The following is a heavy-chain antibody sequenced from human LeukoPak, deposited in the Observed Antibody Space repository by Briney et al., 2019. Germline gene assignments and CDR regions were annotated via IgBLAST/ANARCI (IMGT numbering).Heavy chain of an antibody. Sequence: SGGSLRLSCAASGFTFSSYAMSWVRQAPGKGLEWVSAFSSGGGSTYYADSVKGRFTISRDNSQNTLYLQMNSLRAEDTAIYYCARSGYNRFDYWGQGTLVTVSS. J-gene: IGHJ4*02. D-gene: IGHD5-24*01. CDR2: FSSGGGST. CDR1: GFTFSSYA. CDR3: ARSGYNRFDY. V-gene: IGHV3-23*01.